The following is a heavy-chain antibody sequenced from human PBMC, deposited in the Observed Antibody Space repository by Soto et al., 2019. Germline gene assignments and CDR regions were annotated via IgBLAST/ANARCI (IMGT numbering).Heavy chain of an antibody. D-gene: IGHD1-7*01. CDR3: ARDIREFNWNYGWFDP. CDR1: GGSISSYY. Sequence: SETLSLTCTVSGGSISSYYWSWIRQPAGKGLEWIGRIYTSGSTNYNPSLKSRVTMSIDTSKNQYSLELSSVTAADTAVYFCARDIREFNWNYGWFDPWGQGTLVTVSS. J-gene: IGHJ5*02. CDR2: IYTSGST. V-gene: IGHV4-4*07.